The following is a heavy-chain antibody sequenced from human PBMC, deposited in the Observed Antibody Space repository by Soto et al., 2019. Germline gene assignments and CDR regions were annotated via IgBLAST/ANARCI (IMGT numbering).Heavy chain of an antibody. CDR1: GGSLSSYY. CDR2: IYYSGGT. Sequence: SETLSLTCTVSGGSLSSYYWSWIRQPPGKGLEWIGYIYYSGGTNYNPSLKSRVTISVDTSKNQFSLKLSSVTAADTAVYYCARSDIVVVPAYYYSGMDVWGQGTTVTVPS. J-gene: IGHJ6*02. D-gene: IGHD2-2*01. V-gene: IGHV4-59*01. CDR3: ARSDIVVVPAYYYSGMDV.